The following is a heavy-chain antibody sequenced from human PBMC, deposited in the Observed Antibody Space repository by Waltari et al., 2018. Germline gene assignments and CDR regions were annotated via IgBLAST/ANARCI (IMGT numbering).Heavy chain of an antibody. V-gene: IGHV4-38-2*01. J-gene: IGHJ4*02. CDR3: ARWFHGDSPSHFDY. CDR1: GSSFSSGYY. CDR2: IYHSGTT. D-gene: IGHD2-21*02. Sequence: QVQLQGSGPGLVKPSETLSLTCAVSGSSFSSGYYWGWIRQPPGKRLEFIGSIYHSGTTYYNPSLKSRVTILLDTSKTQFSLMLRSVTAADTAVYFCARWFHGDSPSHFDYWGQGTLVTVSS.